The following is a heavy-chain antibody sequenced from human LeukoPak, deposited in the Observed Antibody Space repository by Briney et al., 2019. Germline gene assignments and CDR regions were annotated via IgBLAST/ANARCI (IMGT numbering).Heavy chain of an antibody. J-gene: IGHJ4*02. CDR2: MNPNSGNT. CDR1: GYTFTTYE. V-gene: IGHV1-8*01. D-gene: IGHD3-10*01. CDR3: ARDGRVELYYASGSYEY. Sequence: ASVKVSCKVFGYTFTTYEINWVRQATGQGLEWMGWMNPNSGNTGYAQKFQGRVTMTRNTSISTAYMELSSLTSEDTAVYYCARDGRVELYYASGSYEYWGQGTLVTVSS.